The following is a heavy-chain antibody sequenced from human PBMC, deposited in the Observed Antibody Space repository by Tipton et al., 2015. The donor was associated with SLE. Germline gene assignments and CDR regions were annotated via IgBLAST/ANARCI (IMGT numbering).Heavy chain of an antibody. V-gene: IGHV4-34*01. CDR1: GGSISSGGYY. CDR2: INHSGST. Sequence: TLSLTCAVSGGSISSGGYYWNWIRQPPGKGLEWIGEINHSGSTNYNPSLKSRVTISIDTSKNQFSLKLTSVTAVDTAVYYCARGRRRGPGAFDIWGQGTLVTVSS. D-gene: IGHD1-1*01. J-gene: IGHJ3*02. CDR3: ARGRRRGPGAFDI.